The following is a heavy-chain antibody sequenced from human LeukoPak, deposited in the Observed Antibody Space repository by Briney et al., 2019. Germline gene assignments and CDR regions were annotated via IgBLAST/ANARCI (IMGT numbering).Heavy chain of an antibody. V-gene: IGHV1-69*13. D-gene: IGHD2-21*02. Sequence: SVKVSCKASGYTFTSYAMNWVRQAPGQGLEWMGGIIPIFGTANYAQKFQGRVTITADESTSTAYMELRSLRSDDTAVYYCARGGSRVVTYGNFDYWGQGTLVTVSS. CDR1: GYTFTSYA. J-gene: IGHJ4*02. CDR3: ARGGSRVVTYGNFDY. CDR2: IIPIFGTA.